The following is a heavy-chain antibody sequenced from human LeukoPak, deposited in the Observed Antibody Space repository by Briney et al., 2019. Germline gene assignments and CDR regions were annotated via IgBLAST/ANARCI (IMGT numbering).Heavy chain of an antibody. Sequence: ASVKVSRKVSGYTLTELSMHWVRQAPGKGLEWMGGFDPEDGETIYAQKFQGRVTMTEDTSTDTAYMELSSLRSEDTAVYYCATERIVGATIGYWGQGTLVTVSS. CDR2: FDPEDGET. J-gene: IGHJ4*02. D-gene: IGHD1-26*01. V-gene: IGHV1-24*01. CDR3: ATERIVGATIGY. CDR1: GYTLTELS.